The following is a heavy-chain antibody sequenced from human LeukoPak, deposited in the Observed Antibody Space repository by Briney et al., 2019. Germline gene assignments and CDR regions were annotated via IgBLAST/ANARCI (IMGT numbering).Heavy chain of an antibody. V-gene: IGHV4-34*01. CDR3: ARGVVSGRFGDYYYYMDV. Sequence: SETLSLTCAVYGGSFSGHYWTWIRQPPGKGLQWIGEVNDRGSTNYNPSLKSRLTISEDKSKKQFSLRLPSVTAADTAVYYCARGVVSGRFGDYYYYMDVWGKGTTVTVPS. J-gene: IGHJ6*03. CDR1: GGSFSGHY. CDR2: VNDRGST. D-gene: IGHD3-16*01.